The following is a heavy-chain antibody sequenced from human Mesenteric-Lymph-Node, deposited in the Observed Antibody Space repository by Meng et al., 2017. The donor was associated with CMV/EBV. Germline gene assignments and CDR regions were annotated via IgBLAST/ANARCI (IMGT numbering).Heavy chain of an antibody. Sequence: SETLSLTCAVYGGSFSGYYWSWIRQPPGKGLEWIGYIYYSGSTYYNPSLKSRVTISVDTSKNQFSLKLSSVTAADTAVYYCAREGSGWANDYWGQGTLVTVSS. CDR3: AREGSGWANDY. D-gene: IGHD6-19*01. CDR2: IYYSGST. J-gene: IGHJ4*02. CDR1: GGSFSGYY. V-gene: IGHV4-30-4*08.